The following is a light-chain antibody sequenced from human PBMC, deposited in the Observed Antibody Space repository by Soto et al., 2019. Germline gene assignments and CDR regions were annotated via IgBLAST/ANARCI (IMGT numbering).Light chain of an antibody. CDR2: GAS. J-gene: IGKJ1*01. Sequence: SCRASQRLSSNLAWYQQKPGQAPRLLIYGASNRATGIPARFSGSGSGTEFTFTISRLEPEDFAVYYCQRYDNSPWTFGQGTKVDI. CDR1: QRLSSN. V-gene: IGKV3D-15*02. CDR3: QRYDNSPWT.